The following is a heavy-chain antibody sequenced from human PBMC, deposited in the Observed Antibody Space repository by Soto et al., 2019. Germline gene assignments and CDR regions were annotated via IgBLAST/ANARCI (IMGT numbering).Heavy chain of an antibody. V-gene: IGHV3-9*01. CDR3: EKDKRHRYFDLTFDY. CDR1: GFSFEDYA. J-gene: IGHJ4*02. CDR2: ISWAGDTL. D-gene: IGHD3-22*01. Sequence: EVQLVESGGGLVQPGRSLRLSCAASGFSFEDYAMHWVRQAPGKGLEWVSGISWAGDTLVYADSVKGRFTISRDNAKNSLCLQMNSLRAEDTALYFCEKDKRHRYFDLTFDYWGQGALVTVSS.